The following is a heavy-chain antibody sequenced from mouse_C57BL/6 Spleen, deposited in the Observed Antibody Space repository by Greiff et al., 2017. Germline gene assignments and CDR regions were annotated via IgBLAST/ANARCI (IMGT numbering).Heavy chain of an antibody. CDR1: GYTFTSYW. J-gene: IGHJ3*01. CDR3: ARSSYYYGSSQAWFAY. Sequence: QVQLKQPGAELVKPGASVKLSCKASGYTFTSYWMHWVKQRPGQGLEWIGMIHPNSGSTNYNEKFKSKATLTVDKSSSTAYMQLSSLTSEDSAVYYCARSSYYYGSSQAWFAYWGQGTLVTVSA. V-gene: IGHV1-64*01. CDR2: IHPNSGST. D-gene: IGHD1-1*01.